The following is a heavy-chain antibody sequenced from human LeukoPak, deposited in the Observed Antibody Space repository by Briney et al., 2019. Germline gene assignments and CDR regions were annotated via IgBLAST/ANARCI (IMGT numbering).Heavy chain of an antibody. V-gene: IGHV3-21*01. CDR2: ITSTATYI. CDR1: GFAFSTYS. J-gene: IGHJ4*02. Sequence: GGSLRLSCAASGFAFSTYSMNWVRQAPGKGLEWISSITSTATYIYYADSVKGRFTISRDNTKNSLYLQMNSLRAEDTAVYFCARVAGGKFHLDYWGPGTQVTVSS. CDR3: ARVAGGKFHLDY. D-gene: IGHD6-13*01.